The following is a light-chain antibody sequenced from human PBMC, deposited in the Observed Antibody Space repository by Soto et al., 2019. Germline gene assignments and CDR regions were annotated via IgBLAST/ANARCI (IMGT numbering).Light chain of an antibody. CDR2: GAS. Sequence: EIVLTQSPGTLSLSPGERATLSCRASQSVSSSYLAWYQQKPGQAPRLLIYGASSRATGIPDRFSGSGSGTDFTLTISRMEPEDFEVYYCQKYGSKGWTFGQGTKVEIK. V-gene: IGKV3-20*01. CDR3: QKYGSKGWT. J-gene: IGKJ1*01. CDR1: QSVSSSY.